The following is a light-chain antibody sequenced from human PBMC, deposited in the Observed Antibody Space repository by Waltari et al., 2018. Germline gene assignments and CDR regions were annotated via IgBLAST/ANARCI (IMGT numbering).Light chain of an antibody. Sequence: QSALTQPASVSGSPGQSITTSCTGNSSDVGAYTYVSWYQQHPGKAPTLMIYDVTNRPSGVSNRFSGSKSGNTASLTISGLQADDEADYYCCSYAGTSTFVVFGGGTKLTVL. J-gene: IGLJ3*02. CDR2: DVT. V-gene: IGLV2-23*02. CDR1: SSDVGAYTY. CDR3: CSYAGTSTFVV.